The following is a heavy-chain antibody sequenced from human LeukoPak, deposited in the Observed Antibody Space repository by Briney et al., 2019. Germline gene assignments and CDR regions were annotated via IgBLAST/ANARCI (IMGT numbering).Heavy chain of an antibody. CDR1: GFTFSSYG. Sequence: PGRSLRLSCAASGFTFSSYGMHWVRQAPGKGLEWVAVISYDGSNKYYADSVKGRFTISRDNSKNTLYLQMNSLRAEDTAVYYCARDLGYCTGGTCYPNWSDPWGQGTLVTVSS. J-gene: IGHJ5*02. CDR2: ISYDGSNK. CDR3: ARDLGYCTGGTCYPNWSDP. V-gene: IGHV3-30*03. D-gene: IGHD2-15*01.